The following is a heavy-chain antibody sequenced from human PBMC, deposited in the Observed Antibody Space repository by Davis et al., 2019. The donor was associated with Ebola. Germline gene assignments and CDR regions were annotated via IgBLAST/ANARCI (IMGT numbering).Heavy chain of an antibody. D-gene: IGHD5-18*01. J-gene: IGHJ6*02. Sequence: GESLKISCAASGFTFSSYAMHWVRQAPGKGLGWVAVISYDGSNKYYADSVKGRFTISRDNSKNTLYLQMNSLRAEDTAVYYCARDRGYSYGTGNYYYGMDVWGQGTTVTVSS. CDR2: ISYDGSNK. CDR3: ARDRGYSYGTGNYYYGMDV. V-gene: IGHV3-30-3*01. CDR1: GFTFSSYA.